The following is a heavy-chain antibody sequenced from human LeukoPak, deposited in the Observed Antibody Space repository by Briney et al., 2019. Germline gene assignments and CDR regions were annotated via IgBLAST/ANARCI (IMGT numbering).Heavy chain of an antibody. CDR3: AKDGGYSGYENYYFDY. CDR2: IRYDGTNK. V-gene: IGHV3-30*02. CDR1: GFTFSKYA. Sequence: GGSLRLSCAASGFTFSKYAMSWVRQAPGQGLEWVAFIRYDGTNKYYADSVKGRFTFSRDNSKNTLYLQMNSLRAEDTAVYYCAKDGGYSGYENYYFDYWGQGTLVTVSS. J-gene: IGHJ4*02. D-gene: IGHD5-12*01.